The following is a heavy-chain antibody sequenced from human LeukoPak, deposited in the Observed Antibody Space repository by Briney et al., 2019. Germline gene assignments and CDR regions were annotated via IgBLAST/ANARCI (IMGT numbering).Heavy chain of an antibody. CDR3: ARDPPAAEDAFDI. J-gene: IGHJ3*02. CDR2: INPNSGGT. Sequence: ASVKVSCKASGYTFTGYYMHWVRQAPGQGLEWMGWINPNSGGTNYAQKFQGRVTMTRDTSISTAYMELSRLRSDDTAVYYCARDPPAAEDAFDIWGQGTMVTVSS. D-gene: IGHD6-13*01. V-gene: IGHV1-2*02. CDR1: GYTFTGYY.